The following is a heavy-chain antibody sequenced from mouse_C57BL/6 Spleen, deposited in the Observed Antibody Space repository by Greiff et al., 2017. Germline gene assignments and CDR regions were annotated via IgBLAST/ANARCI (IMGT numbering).Heavy chain of an antibody. D-gene: IGHD2-5*01. Sequence: VKLQQPGAELVRPGSSVKLSCKASGYTFTSYWMDWVKQRPGQGLEWIGNIYPSDSETHYNQKFKDKATLTVDKSSSTAYMQLSSLTSEDSAVYYCARKGGLYSNYFDYWGQGTTLTVSS. V-gene: IGHV1-61*01. CDR2: IYPSDSET. CDR3: ARKGGLYSNYFDY. J-gene: IGHJ2*01. CDR1: GYTFTSYW.